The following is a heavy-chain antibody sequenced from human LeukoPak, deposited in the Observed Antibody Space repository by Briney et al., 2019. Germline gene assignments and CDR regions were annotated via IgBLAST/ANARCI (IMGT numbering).Heavy chain of an antibody. CDR1: GFTFSSYA. J-gene: IGHJ4*02. V-gene: IGHV3-23*01. Sequence: PGGSLRLSCAASGFTFSSYAMSWVRQAPGKGLEWVSGISGGGGSTFYADSVKGRFTISRDNSKSTLYLQMNSLRAEDTAVYYCAKDVYGSSWSSFDCWGQGGMVAVSS. CDR2: ISGGGGST. D-gene: IGHD6-13*01. CDR3: AKDVYGSSWSSFDC.